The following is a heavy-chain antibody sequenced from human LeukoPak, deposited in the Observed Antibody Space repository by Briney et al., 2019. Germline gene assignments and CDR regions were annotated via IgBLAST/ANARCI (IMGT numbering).Heavy chain of an antibody. CDR1: GGSISSSSYY. CDR3: ARGVLAAAGIRMLESAGIYYFDY. D-gene: IGHD6-13*01. V-gene: IGHV4-39*07. CDR2: IYYSGST. J-gene: IGHJ4*02. Sequence: SETLSLTCTVSGGSISSSSYYWGWIRQPPGKGLEWIGSIYYSGSTYYNPSLKSRVTISVDTSKNQFSLKLSSVTAADTAVYYCARGVLAAAGIRMLESAGIYYFDYWGQGTLVTVSS.